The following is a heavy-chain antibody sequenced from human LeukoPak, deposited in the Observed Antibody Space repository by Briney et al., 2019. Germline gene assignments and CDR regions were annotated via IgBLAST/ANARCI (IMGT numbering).Heavy chain of an antibody. CDR1: GYNFTGYY. J-gene: IGHJ4*02. CDR3: ARDAAVVTIDY. Sequence: SVNVSFKASGYNFTGYYLHWVRQAPGQGLEWMGWINPNTGGTNYAQKFQGRVTMTRDTSISTAYMELSRLRSDDRAVYYCARDAAVVTIDYWGQGTLVTVSS. D-gene: IGHD4-23*01. V-gene: IGHV1-2*02. CDR2: INPNTGGT.